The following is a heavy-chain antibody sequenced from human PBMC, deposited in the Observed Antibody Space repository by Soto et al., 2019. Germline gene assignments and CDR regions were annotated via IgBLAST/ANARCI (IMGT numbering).Heavy chain of an antibody. CDR2: IYPGDSDT. CDR3: ARRGSSDGMDV. CDR1: GYIFTSYW. J-gene: IGHJ6*02. V-gene: IGHV5-51*01. D-gene: IGHD6-6*01. Sequence: GESLKISCNGSGYIFTSYWIGWGRQMPGKGLEWMGIIYPGDSDTRYSPSFQGQVTISADKSISTAYLQWSSLKASDTATYYCARRGSSDGMDVWGQGTTVTVSS.